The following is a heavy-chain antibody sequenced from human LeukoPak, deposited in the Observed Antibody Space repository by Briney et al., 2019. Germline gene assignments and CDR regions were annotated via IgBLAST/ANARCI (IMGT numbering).Heavy chain of an antibody. J-gene: IGHJ4*02. CDR1: DDSITIYY. Sequence: PSETLSLTCTVSDDSITIYYWSWIRQPAGKGLEWIGRIYTSGSTNYNPSLKSRVTISVDTSKNQFSLKLSSVTAADTAVYYCARGAYSGYEFHYFDYWGQGTLVTVSS. V-gene: IGHV4-4*07. CDR2: IYTSGST. CDR3: ARGAYSGYEFHYFDY. D-gene: IGHD5-12*01.